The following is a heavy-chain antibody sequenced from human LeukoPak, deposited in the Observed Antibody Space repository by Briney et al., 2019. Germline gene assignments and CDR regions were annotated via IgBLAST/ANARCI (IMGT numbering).Heavy chain of an antibody. J-gene: IGHJ4*02. CDR3: AREYCTNGVCYWVFDY. CDR1: GYTFTSYY. Sequence: ASVKVSCKASGYTFTSYYMHWVRQAPGQGLEWMGRINPNSGGTNYAQKFQGRVTMTRDTSISTAYMELSRLRSDDTAVYYCAREYCTNGVCYWVFDYWGQGTLVTVSS. D-gene: IGHD2-8*01. V-gene: IGHV1-2*06. CDR2: INPNSGGT.